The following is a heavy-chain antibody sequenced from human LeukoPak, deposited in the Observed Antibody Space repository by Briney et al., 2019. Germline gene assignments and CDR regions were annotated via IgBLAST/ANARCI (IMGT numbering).Heavy chain of an antibody. CDR1: GFTFSNAW. V-gene: IGHV3-15*01. CDR2: IKSKTDGGTT. Sequence: GGSLRLSCAASGFTFSNAWMSWVRQAPGKGLEWVGRIKSKTDGGTTDYAAPVKGRFTISRDDSKNTLYLQMNSPKTEDTAVYYCTTDQVGSSWPYYFDYWGQGTLVTVSS. CDR3: TTDQVGSSWPYYFDY. J-gene: IGHJ4*02. D-gene: IGHD6-13*01.